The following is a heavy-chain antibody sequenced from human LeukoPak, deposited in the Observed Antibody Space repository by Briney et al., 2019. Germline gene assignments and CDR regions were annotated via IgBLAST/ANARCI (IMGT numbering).Heavy chain of an antibody. CDR2: MNPNSGNT. J-gene: IGHJ4*02. Sequence: ASVKVSCKASVYTFTSYDINWVRQATGQGLEWMGWMNPNSGNTGYAQKFQGRVTMTRNTSISTAYMELSSLRSEDTAVYYCARDFYHGHCAGLSCFLLDYWGQGALVIVSS. CDR3: ARDFYHGHCAGLSCFLLDY. V-gene: IGHV1-8*01. D-gene: IGHD2-8*02. CDR1: VYTFTSYD.